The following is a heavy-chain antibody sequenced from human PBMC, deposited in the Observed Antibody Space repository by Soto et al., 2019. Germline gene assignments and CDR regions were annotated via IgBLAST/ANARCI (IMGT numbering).Heavy chain of an antibody. CDR1: GGSISSGGYY. J-gene: IGHJ6*02. CDR3: ARDSRYFDWLDYYYYGMGV. V-gene: IGHV4-31*03. CDR2: IYYSGST. D-gene: IGHD3-9*01. Sequence: SETLSLTCTVSGGSISSGGYYWSWIRQHPGKGLEWIGYIYYSGSTYYNPSLKSRVTISVDTSKNQFSLKLSSVTAADTAVYYCARDSRYFDWLDYYYYGMGVWGQGTTVTVSS.